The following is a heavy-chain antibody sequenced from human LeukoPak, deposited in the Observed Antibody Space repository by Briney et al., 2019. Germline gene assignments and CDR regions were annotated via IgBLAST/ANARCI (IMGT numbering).Heavy chain of an antibody. CDR2: IKSKTDGGTT. Sequence: PGGSLRLSCAASGFTFSNAWMSWVRQAPGKGLEWVGRIKSKTDGGTTDYAAPVKGRFTISRDDSKNTLYLQMNSLKTEDTAVYYCTSESGGYSLDYWGQETLVTVSS. CDR1: GFTFSNAW. J-gene: IGHJ4*02. V-gene: IGHV3-15*01. D-gene: IGHD2-15*01. CDR3: TSESGGYSLDY.